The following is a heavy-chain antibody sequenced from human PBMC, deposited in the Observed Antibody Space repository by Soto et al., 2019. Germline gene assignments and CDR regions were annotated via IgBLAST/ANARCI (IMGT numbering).Heavy chain of an antibody. CDR2: ISYDGSNK. CDR3: ARDLGRIVLMGEPDY. V-gene: IGHV3-30-3*01. D-gene: IGHD2-8*01. Sequence: GGSLRLSCAASGFTFSSYAMHWVRQAPGKGLEWVAVISYDGSNKYYADSVKGRFTISRDNSKNTLYLQMNSLRAEDTAVYYCARDLGRIVLMGEPDYWGQGTLVTVSS. J-gene: IGHJ4*02. CDR1: GFTFSSYA.